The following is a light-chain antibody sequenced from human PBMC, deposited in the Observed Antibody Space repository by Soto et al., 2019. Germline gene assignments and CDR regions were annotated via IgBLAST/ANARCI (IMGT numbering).Light chain of an antibody. V-gene: IGLV1-51*01. Sequence: QSVLTQPPSVAAAPGQRVTISCSGSSSNIGNNYVSWYQQRPGTAPKLLLYDNNKRPSGIPDRFSGSKSGTSGTLDITGLQTGDEADYYCATWDGSLPAEVFGGGTKLTVL. CDR2: DNN. CDR1: SSNIGNNY. J-gene: IGLJ2*01. CDR3: ATWDGSLPAEV.